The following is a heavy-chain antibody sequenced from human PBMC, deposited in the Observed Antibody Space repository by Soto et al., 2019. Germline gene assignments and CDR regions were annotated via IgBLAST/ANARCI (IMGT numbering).Heavy chain of an antibody. CDR3: ARDGEDKTLVL. Sequence: QVQLVESGGGVVQPGRSLRLSCAASGFTFSSYAMHWVRQAPGKGLEWVAVISYDGSNKYYADSVKGRFTISRDNSKNTLYLQMNSLRAEDTAVYYCARDGEDKTLVLWGQGTLVTVSS. CDR2: ISYDGSNK. CDR1: GFTFSSYA. V-gene: IGHV3-30-3*01. D-gene: IGHD3-10*01. J-gene: IGHJ4*02.